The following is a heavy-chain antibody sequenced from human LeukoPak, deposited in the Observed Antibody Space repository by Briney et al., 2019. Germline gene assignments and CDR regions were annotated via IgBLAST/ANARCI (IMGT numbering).Heavy chain of an antibody. J-gene: IGHJ4*02. CDR3: ARSRYDSSGYYYPPGSEYFDY. V-gene: IGHV4-59*01. D-gene: IGHD3-22*01. CDR2: IYYSGST. CDR1: GGSISSYY. Sequence: PSETLSLTCTVSGGSISSYYWSWIRQPPGKGLEWIGYIYYSGSTNYNPSLKSRVTISVDTSKNQFSLKLSSVTAADTAVYYCARSRYDSSGYYYPPGSEYFDYWGQGTLVTVSS.